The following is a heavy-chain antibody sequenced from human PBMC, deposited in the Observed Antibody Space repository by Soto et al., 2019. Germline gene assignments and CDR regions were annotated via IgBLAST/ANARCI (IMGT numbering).Heavy chain of an antibody. D-gene: IGHD2-2*01. J-gene: IGHJ3*02. CDR2: ISSSSSTI. V-gene: IGHV3-48*01. CDR1: GFTFSSYR. CDR3: ARGGGCSSTSCYAATAFDI. Sequence: EVQLVESGGGLVQPGGSLRLSCAASGFTFSSYRMNWVRQAPGQGLEWVSYISSSSSTIYYADSVKGRFTISRDNAKNSLYLQMNSLRAEDTAVYYCARGGGCSSTSCYAATAFDIWGQGTMVTVSS.